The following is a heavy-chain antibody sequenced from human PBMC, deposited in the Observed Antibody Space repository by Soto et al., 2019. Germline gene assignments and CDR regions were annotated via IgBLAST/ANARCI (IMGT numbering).Heavy chain of an antibody. D-gene: IGHD3-22*01. CDR1: GGTFSSYA. J-gene: IGHJ3*02. Sequence: SVKVSCKASGGTFSSYAISWVRQAPGQGLEWMGGIIPIFGTANYAQKFQGRVTITADKSTSTAYMELSSLRSEGTAVYYCARCVRGTMIVFEDAFDIWGQGTMVTVSS. CDR3: ARCVRGTMIVFEDAFDI. V-gene: IGHV1-69*06. CDR2: IIPIFGTA.